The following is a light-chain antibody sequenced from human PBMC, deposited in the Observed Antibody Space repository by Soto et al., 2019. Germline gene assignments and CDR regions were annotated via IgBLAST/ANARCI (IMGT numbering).Light chain of an antibody. CDR3: QQYGGSALFT. V-gene: IGKV3-20*01. CDR1: QSVSSSY. J-gene: IGKJ3*01. CDR2: GAS. Sequence: EIVLTQSPGTLSLSPGERATLSCRASQSVSSSYLAWYQQKPGQAPRLLIYGASSRATGIPDRFSGSGSGTDFTLTISRLEPEDFAVYYCQQYGGSALFTFGPGTKVDIK.